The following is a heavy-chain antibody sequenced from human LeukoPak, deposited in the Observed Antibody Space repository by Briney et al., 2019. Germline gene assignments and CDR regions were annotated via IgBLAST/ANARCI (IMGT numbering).Heavy chain of an antibody. CDR1: GFTFSDYY. V-gene: IGHV3-11*04. Sequence: GGSLRLSCAASGFTFSDYYMSWIRQVPGKGLEWVSYIGRSGTTIHYADSVKGRFTISRDNAKNSLYLQMNSLRAEDAAVYYCARDKRSGWYHYWGQGTLVTVSS. CDR3: ARDKRSGWYHY. J-gene: IGHJ4*02. CDR2: IGRSGTTI. D-gene: IGHD6-19*01.